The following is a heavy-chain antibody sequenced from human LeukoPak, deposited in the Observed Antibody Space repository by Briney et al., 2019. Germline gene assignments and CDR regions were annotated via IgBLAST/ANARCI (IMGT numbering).Heavy chain of an antibody. J-gene: IGHJ4*02. CDR1: GYSISTGYY. Sequence: PSETLSLTCAVSGYSISTGYYWGWVRQPPGKGLEWIGNSYHSGTSYYNPSLKSRVSISVDTSKNQFSLKLRSVTAADTAVYYCARKDGSNAGYFDYWGQGALVTVSS. V-gene: IGHV4-38-2*01. CDR3: ARKDGSNAGYFDY. CDR2: SYHSGTS. D-gene: IGHD3-10*01.